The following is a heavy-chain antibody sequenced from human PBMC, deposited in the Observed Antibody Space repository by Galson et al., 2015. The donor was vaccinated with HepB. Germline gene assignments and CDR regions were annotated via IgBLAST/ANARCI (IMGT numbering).Heavy chain of an antibody. J-gene: IGHJ3*01. CDR3: AGSAIHHRAFDF. V-gene: IGHV4-59*01. CDR1: GGSISSYY. CDR2: IYYSGST. Sequence: ETLSLTCTVSGGSISSYYWKWIRQPPGKGLEWIGYIYYSGSTNYNPSLKSRVTISVDTSKNQFSLKLTSVTAADTAVYYCAGSAIHHRAFDFWGQGTMVTVSS. D-gene: IGHD5-18*01.